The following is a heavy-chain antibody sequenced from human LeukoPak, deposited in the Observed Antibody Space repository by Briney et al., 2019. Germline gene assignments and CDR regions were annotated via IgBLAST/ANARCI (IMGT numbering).Heavy chain of an antibody. CDR3: ARKYSSGWYEGYFDY. Sequence: SETLYLTCNVSGGSISSYYWSWIRQPAGKGLEWIGRIYTSGITNYNPSLKSRVTMSVDTSKNQFSLKLSSVTAADTAVYYCARKYSSGWYEGYFDYWGQGTLVTVSS. J-gene: IGHJ4*02. D-gene: IGHD6-19*01. CDR1: GGSISSYY. CDR2: IYTSGIT. V-gene: IGHV4-4*07.